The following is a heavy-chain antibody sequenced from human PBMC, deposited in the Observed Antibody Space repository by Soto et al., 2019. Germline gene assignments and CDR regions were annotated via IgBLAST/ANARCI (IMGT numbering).Heavy chain of an antibody. V-gene: IGHV4-39*01. CDR1: GGSVSSSRYY. CDR3: ARHVAAAAGTYPFDY. Sequence: NPXXTLSLPCTVSGGSVSSSRYYWGWIRQPPGKGLEWIGSIYYSGSTYYNPSLKSRVTISVDTSKNQFSLKLSSLTAADTAVYYCARHVAAAAGTYPFDYWGQGTLVTVSS. D-gene: IGHD6-13*01. CDR2: IYYSGST. J-gene: IGHJ4*02.